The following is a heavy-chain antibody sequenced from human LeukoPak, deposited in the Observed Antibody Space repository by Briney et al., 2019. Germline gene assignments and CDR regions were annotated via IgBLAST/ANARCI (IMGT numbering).Heavy chain of an antibody. CDR2: INHSGST. Sequence: GSLRLSCAASGFTFSNAWMSWVRQPPGKGLEWIGEINHSGSTNYNPSLKSRVTISVDASKNQFSLKLSSVTAADTAVYYCARFARIAAAGRQDWYFDLWGRGTLVTVSS. CDR1: GFTFSNAW. CDR3: ARFARIAAAGRQDWYFDL. V-gene: IGHV4-34*01. J-gene: IGHJ2*01. D-gene: IGHD6-13*01.